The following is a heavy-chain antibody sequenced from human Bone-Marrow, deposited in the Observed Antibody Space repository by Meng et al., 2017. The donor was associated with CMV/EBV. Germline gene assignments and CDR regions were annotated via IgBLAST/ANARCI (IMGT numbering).Heavy chain of an antibody. V-gene: IGHV4-61*01. J-gene: IGHJ4*02. CDR2: IHYSGST. D-gene: IGHD3-10*01. CDR1: GGSVSSDSYY. CDR3: ATSPGYPREFGY. Sequence: TVSGGSVSSDSYYWSWLRQPPGKGLESIGFIHYSGSTNYNPSLMSRVTISLDTSKNQFSLKLSSVTAADTAVYYCATSPGYPREFGYWGQGTLVTVSS.